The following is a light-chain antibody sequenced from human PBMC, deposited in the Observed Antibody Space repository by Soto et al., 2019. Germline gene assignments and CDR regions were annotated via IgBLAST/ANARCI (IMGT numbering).Light chain of an antibody. Sequence: DIVMTQSPLSLPVTPGEPASISCRSSQSLLHSNGYNYLDWYLQKPGQSPQVMIYLGSNRASGVPDRFSGSGSGTDFTLKISRVEAEHDGVYYCMQALQTPRTFGQGTKVEIK. CDR3: MQALQTPRT. J-gene: IGKJ1*01. CDR1: QSLLHSNGYNY. CDR2: LGS. V-gene: IGKV2-28*01.